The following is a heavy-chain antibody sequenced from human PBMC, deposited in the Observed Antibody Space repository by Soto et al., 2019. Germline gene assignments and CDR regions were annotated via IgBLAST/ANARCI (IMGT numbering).Heavy chain of an antibody. V-gene: IGHV3-74*01. J-gene: IGHJ6*02. D-gene: IGHD1-7*01. CDR3: ARRLELPLGASLYYYGMDV. CDR2: IDDDGSST. CDR1: RFDFSTHS. Sequence: GGSLRLSCAASRFDFSTHSMHWVRQAPGNGLEWVSRIDDDGSSTRYADSVKGRFTISRDNAKNIVYLEMTSLRTEDTAVYFCARRLELPLGASLYYYGMDVWGQGTTVTVSS.